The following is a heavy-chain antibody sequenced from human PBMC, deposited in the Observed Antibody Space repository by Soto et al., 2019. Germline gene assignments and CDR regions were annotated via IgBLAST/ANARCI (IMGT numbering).Heavy chain of an antibody. Sequence: GGSLRLSCAAAGFTFSSYGMHWVRQAPGKGLEWVAVIWYDGSNKYYAESVKGRVTISRDNAKNALYVQMKSLRAEDTALYPCARHPRQSPYYFAYWRPGTLVTL. CDR2: IWYDGSNK. V-gene: IGHV3-33*01. CDR1: GFTFSSYG. CDR3: ARHPRQSPYYFAY. J-gene: IGHJ4*02.